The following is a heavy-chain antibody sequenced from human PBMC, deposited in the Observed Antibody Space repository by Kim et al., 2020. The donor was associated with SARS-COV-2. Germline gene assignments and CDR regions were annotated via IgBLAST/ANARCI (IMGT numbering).Heavy chain of an antibody. CDR1: GGTFSSYA. V-gene: IGHV1-69*13. CDR2: IIPIFGTA. CDR3: ANFNRLREFDWLLSGSWFDP. Sequence: SVKVSCKASGGTFSSYAISWVRQAPGQGLEWMGGIIPIFGTANYAQKFQGRVTITADESTSTAYMELSSLRSEDTAVYYCANFNRLREFDWLLSGSWFDPWGEGTLVTVSP. D-gene: IGHD3-9*01. J-gene: IGHJ5*02.